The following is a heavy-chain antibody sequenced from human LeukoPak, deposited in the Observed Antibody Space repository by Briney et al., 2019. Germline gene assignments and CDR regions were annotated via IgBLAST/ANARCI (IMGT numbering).Heavy chain of an antibody. D-gene: IGHD4-23*01. CDR3: ARDPGGYYYYGMDV. J-gene: IGHJ6*02. Sequence: PGGSLRLSYAASGFTVSSNYMSWVRQAPGKGLEWVSVIYSGGSTYYADSVKGRFTISRDNSKNTLYLQMNSLRAEDTAVYYCARDPGGYYYYGMDVWGQGTTVTVSS. CDR1: GFTVSSNY. V-gene: IGHV3-66*01. CDR2: IYSGGST.